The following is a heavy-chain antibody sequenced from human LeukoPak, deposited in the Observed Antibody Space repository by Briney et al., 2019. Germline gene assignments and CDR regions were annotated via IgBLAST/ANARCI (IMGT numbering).Heavy chain of an antibody. V-gene: IGHV3-23*01. Sequence: GGSLRLSFAASGFTVSSYAMSWVRQAPGKGLEWVSAISGSGGSTYYADSVKGRFTISRDNSKNTLYLQMNSLRAEDTAVYYCAKDQSASSGPSYYFDYWGQGTLVTVSS. CDR3: AKDQSASSGPSYYFDY. J-gene: IGHJ4*02. CDR1: GFTVSSYA. D-gene: IGHD3-22*01. CDR2: ISGSGGST.